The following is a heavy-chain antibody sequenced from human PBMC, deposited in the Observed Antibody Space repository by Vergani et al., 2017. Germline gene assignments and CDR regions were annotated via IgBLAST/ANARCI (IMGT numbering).Heavy chain of an antibody. CDR1: GFTFSSYG. V-gene: IGHV1-46*01. Sequence: QVQLVESGGGVVQPGRSLRLSCAASGFTFSSYGMHWVRQAPGQGLEWMGIINPSGGSTSYAQKFQGRVTMTRDPSTSTVYMELSSLRSEDTAVYYCARDWEVAVVDYYYMDVWGKGTTVTVSS. J-gene: IGHJ6*03. CDR3: ARDWEVAVVDYYYMDV. D-gene: IGHD2-15*01. CDR2: INPSGGST.